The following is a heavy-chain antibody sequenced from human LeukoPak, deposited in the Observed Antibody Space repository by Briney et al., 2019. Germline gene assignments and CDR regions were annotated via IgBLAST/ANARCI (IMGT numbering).Heavy chain of an antibody. Sequence: SETLSLTCAVYGGSFSGYYWSWIRQPPGKGLEWIGEINHSGSTNYNPSLKSRVTISVDTSKNQFYLKLSPVTAADTAVYYCERGGITWIQLWSRRGFDYWGQGTLVTVSS. V-gene: IGHV4-34*01. CDR1: GGSFSGYY. CDR3: ERGGITWIQLWSRRGFDY. D-gene: IGHD5-18*01. CDR2: INHSGST. J-gene: IGHJ4*02.